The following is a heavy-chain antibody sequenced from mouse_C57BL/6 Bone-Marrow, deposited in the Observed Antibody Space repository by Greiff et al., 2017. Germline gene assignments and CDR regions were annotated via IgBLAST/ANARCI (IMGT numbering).Heavy chain of an antibody. V-gene: IGHV14-4*01. CDR2: IDPENGDT. Sequence: DVKLQESGAELVRPGASVKLSCTASGFNIKDDYMHWVKQRPEQGLEWIGWIDPENGDTEYASKFQGKATITADTSSNTAYLQLSSLTSEDTAVYYCTTDWGSEGFAYWGQGTLVTVSA. D-gene: IGHD1-1*01. J-gene: IGHJ3*01. CDR3: TTDWGSEGFAY. CDR1: GFNIKDDY.